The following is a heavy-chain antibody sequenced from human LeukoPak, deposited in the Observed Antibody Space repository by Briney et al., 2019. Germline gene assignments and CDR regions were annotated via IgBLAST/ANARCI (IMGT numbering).Heavy chain of an antibody. CDR1: GYTFTTYN. CDR2: IDPESGGT. J-gene: IGHJ6*03. CDR3: ARDWDQLIRAKGGPPRYFYFMDV. D-gene: IGHD3-9*01. Sequence: ASVKVSCKASGYTFTTYNMHWVRQAPGQGPEWMGWIDPESGGTNYAHSFQGRVTITGDTSISTVYMELSSLRSDDTAVYYCARDWDQLIRAKGGPPRYFYFMDVWGKGTSVIVSS. V-gene: IGHV1-2*07.